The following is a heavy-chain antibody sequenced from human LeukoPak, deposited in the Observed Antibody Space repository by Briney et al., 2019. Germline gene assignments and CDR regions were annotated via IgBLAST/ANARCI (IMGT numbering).Heavy chain of an antibody. V-gene: IGHV3-9*01. CDR1: GFTFDDYA. Sequence: GGSLRLSCAASGFTFDDYAMHWVRQAPGKGLEWVSGISWNSGSIGYAGSVKGRFTISRDNAKNSLYLQMNSLRAEDTALYYCAKDIGMDYYDSSGYSNYFDYWGQGTLVTVSS. D-gene: IGHD3-22*01. CDR3: AKDIGMDYYDSSGYSNYFDY. J-gene: IGHJ4*02. CDR2: ISWNSGSI.